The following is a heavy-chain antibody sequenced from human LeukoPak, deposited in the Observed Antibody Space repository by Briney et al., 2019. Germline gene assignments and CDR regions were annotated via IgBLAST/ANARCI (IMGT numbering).Heavy chain of an antibody. CDR3: AKGRYSGSYYFDY. D-gene: IGHD1-26*01. CDR1: GFTVSSNE. Sequence: GGSLRLSCAASGFTVSSNEMSWVRQAPGKGLEWVSSISGGSTYYADSVKGRFTISRDNSKNTLYLQMNSLRAEDTAVYYCAKGRYSGSYYFDYWGQGTLVTVSS. V-gene: IGHV3-38-3*01. J-gene: IGHJ4*02. CDR2: ISGGST.